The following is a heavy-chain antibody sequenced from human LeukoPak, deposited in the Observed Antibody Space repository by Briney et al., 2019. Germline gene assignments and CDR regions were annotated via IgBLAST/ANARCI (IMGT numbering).Heavy chain of an antibody. J-gene: IGHJ3*02. D-gene: IGHD6-19*01. V-gene: IGHV4-4*02. CDR2: IYYSGST. CDR3: ARRETYAVAVTYDAFDI. CDR1: GGSISSSNW. Sequence: SETLSLTCAVSGGSISSSNWWSWVRQPPGKGLEWIGYIYYSGSTNYNPSLKSRVTISVDTSNNQFSLKLSSVTAADTAVYYCARRETYAVAVTYDAFDISGQGTIVTVSS.